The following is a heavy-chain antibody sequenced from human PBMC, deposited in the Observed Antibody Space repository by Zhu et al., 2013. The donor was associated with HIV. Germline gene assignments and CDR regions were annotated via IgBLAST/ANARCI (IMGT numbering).Heavy chain of an antibody. CDR3: AREDYPMVRGAYYYYGMDV. D-gene: IGHD3-10*01. CDR2: IIPIFGTA. J-gene: IGHJ6*02. V-gene: IGHV1-69*01. Sequence: QVQLVQSGAEVKKPGSSVKVSCKASGGTFSSYAISWVRQAPGQGLEWMGGIIPIFGTANYAQKFQGRVTITADESTSTAYMELSSLRSEDTAVYYCAREDYPMVRGAYYYYGMDVVGPRDHGHRLL. CDR1: GGTFSSYA.